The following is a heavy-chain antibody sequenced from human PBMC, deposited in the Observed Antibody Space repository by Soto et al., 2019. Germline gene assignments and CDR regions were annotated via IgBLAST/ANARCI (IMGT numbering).Heavy chain of an antibody. Sequence: QVQLVQSGAEVKKPGSSVKVSCKASGGTFSSYAISWVRQAPGQGLEWMGGIIPIFGTAHYAQKFQGRVTITADESTSTAYMELSSLRSEDTAVYYCARMGGMVVAATRFRFDPWGQGTLVTVSS. J-gene: IGHJ5*02. D-gene: IGHD2-15*01. CDR3: ARMGGMVVAATRFRFDP. CDR2: IIPIFGTA. V-gene: IGHV1-69*01. CDR1: GGTFSSYA.